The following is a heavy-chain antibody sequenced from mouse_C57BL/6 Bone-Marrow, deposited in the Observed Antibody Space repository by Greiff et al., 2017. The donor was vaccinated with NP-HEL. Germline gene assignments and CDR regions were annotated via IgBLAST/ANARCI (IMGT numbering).Heavy chain of an antibody. CDR3: ARHDYYGLAY. CDR1: GFTFSDYG. V-gene: IGHV5-15*01. D-gene: IGHD1-1*01. CDR2: ISNLAYSI. J-gene: IGHJ3*01. Sequence: EVKLVESGGGLVQPGGSLKLSCAASGFTFSDYGMAWVRQAPRKGPEWVAFISNLAYSIYYADTVTGRFTISRENAKNTLYLEMSSLRSEDTAMYYCARHDYYGLAYWGQGTLVTVSA.